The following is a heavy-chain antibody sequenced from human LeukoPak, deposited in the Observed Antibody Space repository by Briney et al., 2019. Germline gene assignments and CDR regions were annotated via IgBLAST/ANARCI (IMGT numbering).Heavy chain of an antibody. V-gene: IGHV1-69*04. CDR1: GGTFSSYA. D-gene: IGHD1-20*01. Sequence: SVKVSCKASGGTFSSYAISWVRQAPGQGLEWMGRIIPILGIANYAQKFQGRVTITADKSTSTAYMELSSLRPEDTAVYYCARDPDNFDPWGQGTLVTVSS. CDR2: IIPILGIA. J-gene: IGHJ5*02. CDR3: ARDPDNFDP.